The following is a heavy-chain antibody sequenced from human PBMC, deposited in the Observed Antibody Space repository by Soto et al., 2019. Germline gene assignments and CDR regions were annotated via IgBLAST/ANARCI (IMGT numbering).Heavy chain of an antibody. CDR3: AIHKDWPVDI. V-gene: IGHV1-8*02. J-gene: IGHJ3*02. Sequence: GASVKVSCKASGGTFSSYAISWVRQAPGQGLEWMGWMNPNSGNTGYAQKFQGRVTMTRNTSISTAYMELSSLRSEDTAVYYCAIHKDWPVDIWGQGTMVTVSS. CDR2: MNPNSGNT. CDR1: GGTFSSYA. D-gene: IGHD2-15*01.